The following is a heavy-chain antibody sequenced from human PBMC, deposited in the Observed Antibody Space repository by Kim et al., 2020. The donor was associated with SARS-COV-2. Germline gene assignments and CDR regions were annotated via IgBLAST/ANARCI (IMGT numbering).Heavy chain of an antibody. CDR1: DDSIISDDYY. J-gene: IGHJ4*02. CDR3: ARGLIMIRGVMHSLDH. V-gene: IGHV4-61*02. CDR2: IYASGST. Sequence: SETLSLTCTVSDDSIISDDYYWGWIRQPAGQGLEWIGRIYASGSTNYNPSLKSRITISIDTSRNQFSLKLTSVTAADTAVYYCARGLIMIRGVMHSLDHWGQGTLVTVSS. D-gene: IGHD3-10*01.